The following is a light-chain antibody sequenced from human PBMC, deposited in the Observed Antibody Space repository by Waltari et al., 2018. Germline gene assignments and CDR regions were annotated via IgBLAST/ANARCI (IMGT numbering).Light chain of an antibody. J-gene: IGKJ1*01. CDR2: WAS. Sequence: DIVMNQSPDSPALSLGERATINCKTSQSVLYSSNKKNQVAWYQQKPGQTPKLLIHWASTRESGVPARFSGSGSGTEFTLTISSLQADDVAAYYCQQYYSAPWTFGQGTKVEIK. CDR3: QQYYSAPWT. V-gene: IGKV4-1*01. CDR1: QSVLYSSNKKNQ.